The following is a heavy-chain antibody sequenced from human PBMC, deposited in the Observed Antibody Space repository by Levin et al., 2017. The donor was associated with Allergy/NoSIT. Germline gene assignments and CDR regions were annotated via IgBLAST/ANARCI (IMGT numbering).Heavy chain of an antibody. CDR1: GGSFSGYY. D-gene: IGHD3-10*02. CDR3: ARGHRSYYVRYYYGMDV. CDR2: INHSGST. Sequence: NPSETLSLTCAVYGGSFSGYYWSWIRQPPGKGLEWIGEINHSGSTNYNPSLKSRVTISVDTSKNQFSLKLSSVTAADTAVYYCARGHRSYYVRYYYGMDVWGQGTTVTVSS. V-gene: IGHV4-34*01. J-gene: IGHJ6*02.